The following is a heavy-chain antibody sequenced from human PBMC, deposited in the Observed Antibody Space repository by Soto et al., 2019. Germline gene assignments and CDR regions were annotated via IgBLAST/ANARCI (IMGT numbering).Heavy chain of an antibody. CDR2: IIPIFGAT. J-gene: IGHJ4*02. Sequence: QVQLVQSGAEVKKPGSSVKVSCKASGGIFSTYAISWVRQAPGQGLEWMGGIIPIFGATNYAQMFEGRVTITADESTSLAYMEPSRLGSEDTAVYYCARDRDDYGSGNYYNRLDFWGPVTMGTVSS. CDR3: ARDRDDYGSGNYYNRLDF. D-gene: IGHD3-10*01. V-gene: IGHV1-69*01. CDR1: GGIFSTYA.